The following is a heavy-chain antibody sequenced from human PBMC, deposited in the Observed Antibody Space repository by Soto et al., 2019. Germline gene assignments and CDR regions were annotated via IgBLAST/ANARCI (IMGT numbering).Heavy chain of an antibody. Sequence: SETLSLTCNASGASISSSPYAWVLIRQSAGKGLEWIGTIDYGGTIYYNPSLKSRITISLDTSKNQISLRLSSVTAADTAVYYCARHVHNQGYEYYFASWGQGTLVTVSS. CDR2: IDYGGTI. J-gene: IGHJ4*02. D-gene: IGHD3-3*01. V-gene: IGHV4-39*01. CDR1: GASISSSPYA. CDR3: ARHVHNQGYEYYFAS.